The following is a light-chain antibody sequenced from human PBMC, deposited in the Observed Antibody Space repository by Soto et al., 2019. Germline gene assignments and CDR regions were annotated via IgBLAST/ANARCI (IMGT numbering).Light chain of an antibody. V-gene: IGLV1-40*01. Sequence: VLTQPPSVSGAPGQRVTISCTGSSSNIGAGYDVHWYQQRPGTAPKLLIFGNSNRPSGVPDRFSGSKSGTSASLAITGLQAEDEGDYYCQSYDSTLSARYVFGTGTKVTVL. CDR1: SSNIGAGYD. J-gene: IGLJ1*01. CDR2: GNS. CDR3: QSYDSTLSARYV.